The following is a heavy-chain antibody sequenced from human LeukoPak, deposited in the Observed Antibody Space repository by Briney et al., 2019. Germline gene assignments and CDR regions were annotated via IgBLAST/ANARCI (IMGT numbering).Heavy chain of an antibody. CDR3: ARFSSSTSYFDY. J-gene: IGHJ4*02. Sequence: ASVKVSCKASGYTFTNYGISWVRQAPGQGLEWMGWISAYNGNTIHAQKLQGRVTMTTDTSTSTAYMELRSLRSDDTAVYYCARFSSSTSYFDYWGQGTLVTVSS. CDR2: ISAYNGNT. V-gene: IGHV1-18*01. D-gene: IGHD6-13*01. CDR1: GYTFTNYG.